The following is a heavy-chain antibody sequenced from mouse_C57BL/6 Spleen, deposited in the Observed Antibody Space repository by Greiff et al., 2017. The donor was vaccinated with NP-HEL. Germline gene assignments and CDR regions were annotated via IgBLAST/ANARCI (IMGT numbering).Heavy chain of an antibody. CDR3: ARGGWLLYAMDY. J-gene: IGHJ4*01. CDR1: GYAFSSSW. Sequence: VQLQQSGPELVKPGASVKISCKASGYAFSSSWMNWVKQRPGKGLEWIGRIYPGDGDTNYNGKFKGKATLTADKSSSTAYMQLSSLTSEDSAVYFCARGGWLLYAMDYWGQGTSVTVSS. CDR2: IYPGDGDT. V-gene: IGHV1-82*01. D-gene: IGHD2-3*01.